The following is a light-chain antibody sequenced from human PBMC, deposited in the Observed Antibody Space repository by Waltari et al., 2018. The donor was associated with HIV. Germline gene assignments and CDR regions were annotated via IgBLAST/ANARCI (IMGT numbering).Light chain of an antibody. Sequence: DTQMTQSPPTLSASVGDRVTITRRASQSISDWLAWYQQKPGRAPNLLIYQASKLKSGVPSRFSGGASGTEFTLTISGLQPEDFATYFCQQYKSYPLTFGRGTEVEIK. CDR2: QAS. CDR1: QSISDW. J-gene: IGKJ4*02. V-gene: IGKV1-5*03. CDR3: QQYKSYPLT.